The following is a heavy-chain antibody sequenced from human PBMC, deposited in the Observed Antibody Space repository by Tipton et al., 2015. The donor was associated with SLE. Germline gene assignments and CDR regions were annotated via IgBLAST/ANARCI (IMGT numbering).Heavy chain of an antibody. Sequence: TLSLTCSVSGGSITTYFWAWIRQPAGKGLEWIGRVYDSGYATYNPSLESRVFISVDTSKSQFSLHLTSVTAADTAVYYCVGDYGDSKFDHWGQGMMVTVSS. J-gene: IGHJ4*02. V-gene: IGHV4-4*07. CDR3: VGDYGDSKFDH. CDR1: GGSITTYF. D-gene: IGHD4-17*01. CDR2: VYDSGYA.